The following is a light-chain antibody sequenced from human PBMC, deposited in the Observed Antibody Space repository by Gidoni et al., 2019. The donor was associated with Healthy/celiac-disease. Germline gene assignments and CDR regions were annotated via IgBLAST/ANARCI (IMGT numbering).Light chain of an antibody. J-gene: IGKJ2*01. V-gene: IGKV4-1*01. CDR2: WAS. Sequence: DIGRNQSPDSLAVSLGERATINCKASQSVLYSSNNKYYLAWYQQKPGQPPKLLIYWASTRESGGPDRFSGSGSGTDFTLTISSLQAEDVAVYYCQQYYSTQYTFGQGTKLEIK. CDR3: QQYYSTQYT. CDR1: QSVLYSSNNKYY.